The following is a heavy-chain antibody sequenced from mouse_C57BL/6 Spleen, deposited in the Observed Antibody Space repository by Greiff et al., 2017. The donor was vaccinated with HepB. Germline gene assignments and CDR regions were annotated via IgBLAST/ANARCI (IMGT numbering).Heavy chain of an antibody. CDR2: IDPSDSYT. CDR3: ARGDDYYAMDY. Sequence: QVQLQQPGAELVMPGASVKLSCKASGYTLTSYWMHWVKQRPGQGLEWIGEIDPSDSYTNYNQKFKGKSTLTVDKSSSTAYMKLSSLTSEDSAVYYCARGDDYYAMDYWGQGTSVTVSS. CDR1: GYTLTSYW. V-gene: IGHV1-69*01. J-gene: IGHJ4*01.